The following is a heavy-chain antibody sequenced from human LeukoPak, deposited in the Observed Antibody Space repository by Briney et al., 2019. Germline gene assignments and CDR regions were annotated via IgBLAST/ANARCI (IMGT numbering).Heavy chain of an antibody. Sequence: GGSLRLSCAASGFTFSSYGMHWVRQAPGKGLEWVAFIRYDGNSKYYADCVKGRFTISRDNSKSTLYQQMNSLRAEDTAVYYCAKYTTTGTTGAYYGMDVWGQGTTVTVSS. CDR2: IRYDGNSK. D-gene: IGHD1-1*01. V-gene: IGHV3-30*02. J-gene: IGHJ6*02. CDR1: GFTFSSYG. CDR3: AKYTTTGTTGAYYGMDV.